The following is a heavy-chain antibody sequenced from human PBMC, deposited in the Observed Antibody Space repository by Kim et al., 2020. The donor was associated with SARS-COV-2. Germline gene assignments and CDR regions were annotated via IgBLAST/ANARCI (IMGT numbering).Heavy chain of an antibody. CDR2: ISGSGGST. V-gene: IGHV3-23*01. CDR1: GFTFSSYA. Sequence: GGSLRLSCAASGFTFSSYAMSWVRQAPGKGLEWVSAISGSGGSTYYADSVKGRFTISRDNSKNTLYLQMNSLRAEDTAVYYCAKGSGASGYYNWFDPWGQGTLVTVSS. CDR3: AKGSGASGYYNWFDP. J-gene: IGHJ5*02. D-gene: IGHD3-10*01.